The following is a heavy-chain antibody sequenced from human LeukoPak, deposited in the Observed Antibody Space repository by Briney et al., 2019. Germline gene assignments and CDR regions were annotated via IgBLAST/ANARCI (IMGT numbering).Heavy chain of an antibody. D-gene: IGHD1-1*01. CDR2: IYYSGST. CDR1: GGSIGSHY. CDR3: ARGENWNGSVWFDP. V-gene: IGHV4-59*11. J-gene: IGHJ5*02. Sequence: PSETLCLTCTVSGGSIGSHYWSWVRQPPGKGLEWVGYIYYSGSTNYNPSLKSRVTISVDTSKNQFSLKLSSVTAADTAGYYCARGENWNGSVWFDPWGQGTLVTVSS.